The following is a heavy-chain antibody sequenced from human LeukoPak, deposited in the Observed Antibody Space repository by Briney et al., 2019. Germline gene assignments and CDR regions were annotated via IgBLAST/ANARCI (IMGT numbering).Heavy chain of an antibody. V-gene: IGHV4-38-2*02. CDR1: GYSISSGYY. CDR2: IYHSGST. CDR3: ARYCSSTSCIFMGVDY. Sequence: SETLSLTCTVSGYSISSGYYWGWIRQPPGKGLEWIGSIYHSGSTSYNPSLKSRVTISVDTSKNQFSLKLSSVTAADTAVYFRARYCSSTSCIFMGVDYWGQGTLVSVSS. J-gene: IGHJ4*02. D-gene: IGHD2-2*01.